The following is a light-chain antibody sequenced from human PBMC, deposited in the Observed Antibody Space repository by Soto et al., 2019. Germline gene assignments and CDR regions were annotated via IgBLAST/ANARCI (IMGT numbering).Light chain of an antibody. CDR3: MQALQTPLT. Sequence: DIVMTQSPLSLPVTPGEPASISCRSSQSLLYINGYNYLDWYLQKPGQSPQLLIYLGSSRASGVPDRFSGSGSGTDFTLKISRVEAEDVGVYYCMQALQTPLTFGGGTKVDIK. J-gene: IGKJ4*01. CDR2: LGS. V-gene: IGKV2-28*01. CDR1: QSLLYINGYNY.